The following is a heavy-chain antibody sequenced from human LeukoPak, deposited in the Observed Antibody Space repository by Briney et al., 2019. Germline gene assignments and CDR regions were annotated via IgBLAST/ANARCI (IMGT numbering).Heavy chain of an antibody. J-gene: IGHJ4*02. CDR2: ISGSGGDT. Sequence: GGSLRLSCAASGFTFSSYAMSWVRQAPGKGLEWVSLISGSGGDTYYADSVKGRLTISRDISKNTLYLQMNSLSAEDTAVYYCAKGVYYYDSSAYYYTYYFDYWGQGTLVTVSS. V-gene: IGHV3-23*01. D-gene: IGHD3-22*01. CDR1: GFTFSSYA. CDR3: AKGVYYYDSSAYYYTYYFDY.